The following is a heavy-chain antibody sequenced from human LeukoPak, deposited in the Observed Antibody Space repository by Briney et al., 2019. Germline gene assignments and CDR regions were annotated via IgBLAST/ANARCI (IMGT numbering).Heavy chain of an antibody. CDR2: INPSGGST. CDR3: ASNRVPRYYDFWSGYVDYYYYGMDV. D-gene: IGHD3-3*01. J-gene: IGHJ6*02. V-gene: IGHV1-46*01. CDR1: GYTFTSYY. Sequence: PGASVKVSCKASGYTFTSYYMHWVRQAPGQGLEWMGIINPSGGSTSYAQKFQGRVTMTRDTSTSTVYMELSSLRSDDTAVYYCASNRVPRYYDFWSGYVDYYYYGMDVWGQGTTVTVSS.